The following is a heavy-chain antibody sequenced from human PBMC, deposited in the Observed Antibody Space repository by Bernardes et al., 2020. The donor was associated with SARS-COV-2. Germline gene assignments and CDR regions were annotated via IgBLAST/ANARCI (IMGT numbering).Heavy chain of an antibody. Sequence: GGSLRLSCAASGFTFSSYAMSWVRQAPGKGLEWVSAISDSGDTTSYANSVEGRFTISRDNSKNTLHLQMNGLRAEDTAGYYCAKDGVAYDSSGYYARHLDYWGQGTLVTVSS. CDR3: AKDGVAYDSSGYYARHLDY. D-gene: IGHD3-22*01. J-gene: IGHJ4*02. CDR1: GFTFSSYA. V-gene: IGHV3-23*01. CDR2: ISDSGDTT.